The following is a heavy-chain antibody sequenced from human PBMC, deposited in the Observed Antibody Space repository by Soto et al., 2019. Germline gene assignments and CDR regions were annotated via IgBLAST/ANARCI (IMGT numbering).Heavy chain of an antibody. CDR1: GYSFTSLD. J-gene: IGHJ4*02. V-gene: IGHV1-8*01. CDR3: ARGVSAGVDY. Sequence: ASVKVSCKASGYSFTSLDINWVRQTAGQGLEWMGWMQPSTGRTGYAQKFQGRVTMTRDTSINTAYMELTTLTSDDTAFYYCARGVSAGVDYWGQGTQVTVSS. D-gene: IGHD1-26*01. CDR2: MQPSTGRT.